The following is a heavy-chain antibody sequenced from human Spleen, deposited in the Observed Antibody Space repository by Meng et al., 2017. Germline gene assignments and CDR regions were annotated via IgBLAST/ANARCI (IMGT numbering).Heavy chain of an antibody. CDR3: ARERGHTYYDYVWGLGKGSYFDY. Sequence: GGPLRLSCGASGITFSSYSMNWVRQSPGKALEWFSSISISNSYIYYADSVKGRFTISRDNAKNPPYLQMNSLRAADTAVYYCARERGHTYYDYVWGLGKGSYFDYWGQGTLVTVSS. V-gene: IGHV3-21*01. D-gene: IGHD3-16*01. CDR2: ISISNSYI. J-gene: IGHJ4*02. CDR1: GITFSSYS.